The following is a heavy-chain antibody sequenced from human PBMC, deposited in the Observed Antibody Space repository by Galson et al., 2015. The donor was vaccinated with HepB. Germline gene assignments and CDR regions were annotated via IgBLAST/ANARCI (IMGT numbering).Heavy chain of an antibody. Sequence: SVKVSCKASGFTFTSSAVQWVRQARGQRLEWIGWIVVGSGNTNCAQKSQERVTITRDMSTSTAYMELSSLRSEDTAVYYCAAGDEVWDYDSSGYSNYYYGMDVWGQGTTVTVSS. J-gene: IGHJ6*02. CDR2: IVVGSGNT. CDR3: AAGDEVWDYDSSGYSNYYYGMDV. D-gene: IGHD3-22*01. CDR1: GFTFTSSA. V-gene: IGHV1-58*01.